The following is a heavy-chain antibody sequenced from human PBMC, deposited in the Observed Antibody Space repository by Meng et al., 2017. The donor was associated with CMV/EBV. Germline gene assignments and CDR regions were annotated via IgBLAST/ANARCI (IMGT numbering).Heavy chain of an antibody. Sequence: GGSLRLSCAASGFTFSTYSMNWVRQAPGKGLEWVSYITSGSSSTYYADSVKGRFSTSRDNGKNSLSLHMTSLRGEDTAVYYCARGADYGDPSPRIFDYWGQGTLVTVSS. V-gene: IGHV3-48*04. CDR1: GFTFSTYS. D-gene: IGHD4/OR15-4a*01. CDR3: ARGADYGDPSPRIFDY. J-gene: IGHJ4*02. CDR2: ITSGSSST.